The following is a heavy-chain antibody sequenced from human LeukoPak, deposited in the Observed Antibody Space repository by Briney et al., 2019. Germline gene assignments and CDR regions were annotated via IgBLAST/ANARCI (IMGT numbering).Heavy chain of an antibody. V-gene: IGHV3-23*01. CDR3: AKMQGYFDY. Sequence: GGSLRLSCEASGLTFSSYGISWVRQAPGKGLQWVSAITGDGTTTYYADSVKGRFTISRDNSKNVLYLQMSSLRAEDTAVYYCAKMQGYFDYWGQGTLVPVSS. CDR2: ITGDGTTT. CDR1: GLTFSSYG. J-gene: IGHJ4*02.